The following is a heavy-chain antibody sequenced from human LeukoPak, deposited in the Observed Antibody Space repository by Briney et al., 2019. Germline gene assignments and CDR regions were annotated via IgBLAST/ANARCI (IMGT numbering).Heavy chain of an antibody. CDR3: ARAKGYYGSGSYYTNYYYYGMDV. J-gene: IGHJ6*02. CDR1: GGSISSSNW. Sequence: SETLSLTCAVSGGSISSSNWWSWVRQPPGKGLEWIGEIYHSGSTNYNPSLKSRVTISVDKSKDQFSLKLSSVTAADTAVYYCARAKGYYGSGSYYTNYYYYGMDVWGQGTTVTVSS. V-gene: IGHV4-4*02. D-gene: IGHD3-10*01. CDR2: IYHSGST.